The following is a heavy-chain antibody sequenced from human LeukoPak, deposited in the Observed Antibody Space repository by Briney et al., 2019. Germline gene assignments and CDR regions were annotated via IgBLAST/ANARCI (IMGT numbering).Heavy chain of an antibody. CDR3: AVRWFGELYPYY. Sequence: RASVKVSCKASGYTFTGYYMHWVRQAPGQGLEWMGWINPNSGGTNYAQKFQGRATMTRDTSISTAYMELSRLRSGDTAVYYCAVRWFGELYPYYWGQGTLVTVSS. CDR1: GYTFTGYY. D-gene: IGHD3-10*01. CDR2: INPNSGGT. V-gene: IGHV1-2*02. J-gene: IGHJ4*02.